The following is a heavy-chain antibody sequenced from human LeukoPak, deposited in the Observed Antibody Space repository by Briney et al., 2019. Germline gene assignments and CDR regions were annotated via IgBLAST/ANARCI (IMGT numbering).Heavy chain of an antibody. CDR3: AREVRGLSTFEY. J-gene: IGHJ4*02. V-gene: IGHV3-23*01. Sequence: SCKASGGTFSSYAMNWVRQAPGKGLEWVSAISGSGGSTYYADSVKGRFTISRDNSKNTLYLQMNSLRVEDTAVYYCAREVRGLSTFEYWGQGTLVTVSS. CDR2: ISGSGGST. CDR1: GGTFSSYA.